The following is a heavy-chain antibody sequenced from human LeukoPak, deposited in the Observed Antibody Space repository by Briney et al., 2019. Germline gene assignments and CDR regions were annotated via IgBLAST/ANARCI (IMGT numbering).Heavy chain of an antibody. V-gene: IGHV4-59*01. J-gene: IGHJ3*02. D-gene: IGHD3-10*01. CDR3: ARESQYYRHAFDI. CDR1: GGSISSYY. CDR2: IYYSGST. Sequence: SETLSLTCTVSGGSISSYYWSWIRQPPGKGLEWIGYIYYSGSTNYNPSLKSRVTISVDTSKNQFSLKLSSVTAADTAVYYCARESQYYRHAFDIWGQGTTVTVSS.